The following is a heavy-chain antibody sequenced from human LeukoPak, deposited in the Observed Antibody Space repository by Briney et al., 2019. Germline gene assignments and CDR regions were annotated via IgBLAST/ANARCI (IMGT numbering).Heavy chain of an antibody. CDR1: GGSFSGYY. D-gene: IGHD3-10*01. V-gene: IGHV4-34*01. J-gene: IGHJ3*02. CDR2: IYHSGST. Sequence: SETLSLTCAVYGGSFSGYYWSWIRQPPGKGLEWIGYIYHSGSTYYNPSLKSRVTISVDRSKNQFSLKLSSVTAADTAVYYCARGYGSGSRRLTAFDIWGQGTMVTVSS. CDR3: ARGYGSGSRRLTAFDI.